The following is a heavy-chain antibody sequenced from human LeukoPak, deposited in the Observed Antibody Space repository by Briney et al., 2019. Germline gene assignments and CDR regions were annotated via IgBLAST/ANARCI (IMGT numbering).Heavy chain of an antibody. Sequence: GGSLRLSCATSGFSFSRYAMHWVRQAPGKGLEYVSAISSNGGITYYAKSVKGRFVISRDNSKNTLNLQMGSLRAEDTALYYCARDPPHYSSSWYYFDYWGQGTLVTVSS. CDR1: GFSFSRYA. CDR2: ISSNGGIT. J-gene: IGHJ4*02. D-gene: IGHD6-13*01. V-gene: IGHV3-64*01. CDR3: ARDPPHYSSSWYYFDY.